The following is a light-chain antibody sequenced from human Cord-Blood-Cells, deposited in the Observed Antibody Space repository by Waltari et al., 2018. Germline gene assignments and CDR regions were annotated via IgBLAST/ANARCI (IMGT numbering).Light chain of an antibody. J-gene: IGLJ1*01. V-gene: IGLV2-14*01. Sequence: QSALTQPASVSGSPGQSITISCTGTSSDVCGYNYVSWYQQHPGKAPKLMIYDVSNRPSGFSNRFSVSKSGNAASLTISGLQAEDEADYYCSSYTSSSTLYVFGTGTKVTVL. CDR1: SSDVCGYNY. CDR2: DVS. CDR3: SSYTSSSTLYV.